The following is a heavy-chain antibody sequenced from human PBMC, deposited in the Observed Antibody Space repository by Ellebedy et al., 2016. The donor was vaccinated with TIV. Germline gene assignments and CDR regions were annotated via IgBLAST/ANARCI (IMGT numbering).Heavy chain of an antibody. CDR3: ARDGNESGDWFDP. V-gene: IGHV1-2*02. J-gene: IGHJ5*02. Sequence: ASVKVSCXASGYTFTGYYMHWVRQAPGQGLEWMGWINPNSGGTNYAQKFQGRVTMTRDTSISTAYMELSRLRSDDTAVYYCARDGNESGDWFDPWGQGTLVTVSS. CDR1: GYTFTGYY. CDR2: INPNSGGT.